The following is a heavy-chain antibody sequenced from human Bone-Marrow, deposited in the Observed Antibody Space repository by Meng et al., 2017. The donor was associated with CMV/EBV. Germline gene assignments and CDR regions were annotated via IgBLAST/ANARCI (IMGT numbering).Heavy chain of an antibody. D-gene: IGHD1-7*01. J-gene: IGHJ4*02. V-gene: IGHV3-30*04. CDR1: GVTFSNNA. CDR3: ARPLHNVNYVSRGANCFDY. Sequence: GGSLRLSCSASGVTFSNNAMHWVRQAPGTGLEWVAVISYDGSDKYYADSLRGRFTISRDNSKSTLYLQMNSLRGEDTAVDYCARPLHNVNYVSRGANCFDYWGQGTLVTVSS. CDR2: ISYDGSDK.